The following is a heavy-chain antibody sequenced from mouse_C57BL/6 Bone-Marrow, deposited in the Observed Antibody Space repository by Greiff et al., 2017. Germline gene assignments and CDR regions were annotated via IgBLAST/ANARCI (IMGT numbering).Heavy chain of an antibody. CDR2: IYPGNSDT. V-gene: IGHV1-5*01. Sequence: VQLKQSGTVLARPGASVKMSCKTSGYTFTSYWVHWVKQRPGQGLEWIGAIYPGNSDTSYNQKFKGQAKLTAVTSASTAYMELSSLTNEDSAVYYGTRERGYDYDVCLAYWGQGTLVTVSA. D-gene: IGHD2-4*01. CDR3: TRERGYDYDVCLAY. J-gene: IGHJ3*01. CDR1: GYTFTSYW.